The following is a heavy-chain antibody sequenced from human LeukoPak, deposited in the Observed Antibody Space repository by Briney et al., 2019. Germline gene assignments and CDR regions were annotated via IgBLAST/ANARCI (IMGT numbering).Heavy chain of an antibody. CDR2: IKSKTDGGAT. V-gene: IGHV3-15*01. CDR1: GFTFSDAW. Sequence: GGSLRLSCAASGFTFSDAWMTWVRQAPGKGLEWVGRIKSKTDGGATDYAAPVKGRFTISRDDSKNTLYLQMSSLKTDDTAAYYCLMAYFDYWGQGTLVTVSS. CDR3: LMAYFDY. J-gene: IGHJ4*02. D-gene: IGHD2-8*01.